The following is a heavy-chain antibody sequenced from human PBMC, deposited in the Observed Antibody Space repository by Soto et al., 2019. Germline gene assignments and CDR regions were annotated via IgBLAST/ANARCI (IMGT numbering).Heavy chain of an antibody. J-gene: IGHJ6*02. D-gene: IGHD3-22*01. CDR3: AKGKVAYDNSGLQYFYYFPMNV. Sequence: EVQLLESGGDLVQPGGSLRLSCAASEFTFSSYAMNWVRQAPGKGLEWVSVISGGGGTTYYADSVKGRFRISRDNSKNALYLQMNGLRVEDTAVYYCAKGKVAYDNSGLQYFYYFPMNVWGQGTTVTVSS. CDR1: EFTFSSYA. V-gene: IGHV3-23*01. CDR2: ISGGGGTT.